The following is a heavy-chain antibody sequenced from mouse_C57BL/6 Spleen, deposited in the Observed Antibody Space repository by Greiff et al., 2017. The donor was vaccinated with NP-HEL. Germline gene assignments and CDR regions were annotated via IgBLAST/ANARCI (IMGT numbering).Heavy chain of an antibody. V-gene: IGHV5-6*02. D-gene: IGHD2-4*01. CDR2: ISSGGSYT. CDR3: ARRGDYDDFDY. Sequence: EVKLQESGGDLVKPGGSLKLSCAASGFTFSSYGMSWVRQTPDKRLEWVATISSGGSYTYYPDSVKGRFTISRDNAKNTLYLQMSSLKSEDTAMYYCARRGDYDDFDYWGQGTTLTVSS. J-gene: IGHJ2*01. CDR1: GFTFSSYG.